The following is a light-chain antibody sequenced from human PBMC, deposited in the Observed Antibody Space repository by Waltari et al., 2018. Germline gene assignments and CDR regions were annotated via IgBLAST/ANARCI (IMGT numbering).Light chain of an antibody. V-gene: IGKV3-11*01. CDR3: QQRSNWPLT. Sequence: EIVLTQSPATLSLSPGERATLSCRARQSVSSYLACYQQKPGQAPRLLIYDASNRATRIPARFSGSGSGTDFTLTISSLEPEDFAVYYCQQRSNWPLTFGGGTKVEIK. CDR1: QSVSSY. J-gene: IGKJ4*01. CDR2: DAS.